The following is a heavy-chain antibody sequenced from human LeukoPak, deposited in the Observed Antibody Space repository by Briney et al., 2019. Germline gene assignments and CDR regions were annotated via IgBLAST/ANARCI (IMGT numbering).Heavy chain of an antibody. CDR2: IYYSGTT. Sequence: PSETLSLTCTVSGGSLNSFYWSWFRQPPGKGLEWIGWIYYSGTTKYNPSLKSRVTISIDTSKNQFSLKVSSVTAADTAVYYCERHADGGTFPLDYWGQGSLVTVSS. CDR3: ERHADGGTFPLDY. D-gene: IGHD1-26*01. CDR1: GGSLNSFY. J-gene: IGHJ4*02. V-gene: IGHV4-59*08.